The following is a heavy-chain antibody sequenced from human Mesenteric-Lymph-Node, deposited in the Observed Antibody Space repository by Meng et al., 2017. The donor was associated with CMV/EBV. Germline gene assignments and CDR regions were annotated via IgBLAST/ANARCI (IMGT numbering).Heavy chain of an antibody. Sequence: GSLRLSCTVSGYSISSGYYWGWIRQPPGKGLEWIGSIYHSGSTYYNPSLKSRVTISVDKSKNQFSLKLSSVTAADTAVYYCAGAWEYQLQYRYFQHWGQGTLVTVSS. J-gene: IGHJ1*01. CDR3: AGAWEYQLQYRYFQH. CDR1: GYSISSGYY. D-gene: IGHD2-2*02. V-gene: IGHV4-38-2*02. CDR2: IYHSGST.